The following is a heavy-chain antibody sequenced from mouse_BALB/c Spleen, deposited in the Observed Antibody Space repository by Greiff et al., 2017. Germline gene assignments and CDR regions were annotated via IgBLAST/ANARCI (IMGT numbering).Heavy chain of an antibody. Sequence: QGQLQQPGAELVKPGASVKISCKASGYTFTSYDINWVKQRPGQGLEWIGWIYPGDGSTKYNEKFKGKATLTADKSSSTAYMQLSSLTSENSAVYFCARNYGDAMDYWGQGTSVTVSS. CDR3: ARNYGDAMDY. D-gene: IGHD1-1*01. V-gene: IGHV1S56*01. J-gene: IGHJ4*01. CDR2: IYPGDGST. CDR1: GYTFTSYD.